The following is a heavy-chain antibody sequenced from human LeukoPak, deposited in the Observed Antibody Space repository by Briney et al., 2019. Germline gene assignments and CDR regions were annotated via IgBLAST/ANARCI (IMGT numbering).Heavy chain of an antibody. J-gene: IGHJ4*02. CDR2: IYYSGST. D-gene: IGHD1-26*01. CDR3: AGRGTSGSVDF. CDR1: GGSISSYY. Sequence: SSETLSLTCTVSGGSISSYYWSWIRQPPGKGLEWIGYIYYSGSTNYNPSLKSRVTISVDTSKNQFSLRLSSVTAADTAVYYCAGRGTSGSVDFWGQGTLVTVSS. V-gene: IGHV4-59*08.